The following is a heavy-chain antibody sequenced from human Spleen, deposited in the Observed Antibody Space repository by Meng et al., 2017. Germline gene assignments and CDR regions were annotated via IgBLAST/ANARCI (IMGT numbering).Heavy chain of an antibody. CDR2: ITPGSGNT. J-gene: IGHJ5*02. Sequence: QVQLVQSGSELKKPGASVKVSCKASGYTFTSYAMHWVRQAPGQSLEWMGWITPGSGNTKYSQKFQGRLTITTDTSASTAYMELSTLRSEDTAVYYCARDFTSGSSGDPWGQGTLVTVSS. CDR1: GYTFTSYA. CDR3: ARDFTSGSSGDP. D-gene: IGHD6-19*01. V-gene: IGHV1-3*01.